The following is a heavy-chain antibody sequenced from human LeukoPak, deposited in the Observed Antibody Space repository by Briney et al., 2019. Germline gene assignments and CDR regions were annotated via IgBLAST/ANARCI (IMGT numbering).Heavy chain of an antibody. CDR2: IYYSGST. D-gene: IGHD2-21*02. V-gene: IGHV4-39*01. J-gene: IGHJ3*02. Sequence: SETLSLTCTVSGGSISSSSYYWGWIRQPPGKGLEWIGSIYYSGSTYYNSSLKSRVTISVDTSKNQFSLKLSSVTAADTAVYYCAGYMTLDIWGQGTMVTVSS. CDR1: GGSISSSSYY. CDR3: AGYMTLDI.